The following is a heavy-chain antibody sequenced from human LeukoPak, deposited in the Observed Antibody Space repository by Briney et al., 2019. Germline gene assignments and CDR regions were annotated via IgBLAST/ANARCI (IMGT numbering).Heavy chain of an antibody. CDR2: IYYSGST. V-gene: IGHV4-59*01. CDR3: ARGIAYQPLPRAY. D-gene: IGHD2-2*01. Sequence: PSETLSLTCTASGGSISSYYWSWIRQPPGKGLEWIGYIYYSGSTNYNPSLKSRVTISVDTSKNQFSLKLSSVTAADTAVYYCARGIAYQPLPRAYWGQGTLVTVSS. CDR1: GGSISSYY. J-gene: IGHJ4*02.